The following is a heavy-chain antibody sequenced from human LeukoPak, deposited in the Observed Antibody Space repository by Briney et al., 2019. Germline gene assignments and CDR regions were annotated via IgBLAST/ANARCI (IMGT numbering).Heavy chain of an antibody. CDR1: GFTFDDYA. Sequence: GRSLRLSCAASGFTFDDYAMHWARQAPGKGLEWVSGISWNSGSIGYADSVKGRFTISRDNAKNSLYLQMNSLRAEDTALYYCAKVRPSSSWYDGFDYWGQGTLVTVSS. V-gene: IGHV3-9*01. CDR3: AKVRPSSSWYDGFDY. D-gene: IGHD6-13*01. CDR2: ISWNSGSI. J-gene: IGHJ4*02.